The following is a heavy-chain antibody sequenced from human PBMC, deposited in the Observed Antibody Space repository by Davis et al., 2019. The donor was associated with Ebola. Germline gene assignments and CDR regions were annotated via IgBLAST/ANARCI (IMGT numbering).Heavy chain of an antibody. J-gene: IGHJ4*02. CDR1: GYSFSNYW. CDR2: IYPGDSDT. Sequence: GESLKISCKGSGYSFSNYWIGWVRQMPGKGLEWMGIIYPGDSDTRYRPSFQGQVNISADKSINTAYLQWSSLKASDTAMYYCALARGGDYWRQGTLVTVSS. CDR3: ALARGGDY. V-gene: IGHV5-51*01. D-gene: IGHD3-16*01.